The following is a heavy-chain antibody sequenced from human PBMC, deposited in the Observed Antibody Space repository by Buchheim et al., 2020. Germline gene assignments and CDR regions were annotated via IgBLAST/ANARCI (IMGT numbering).Heavy chain of an antibody. CDR2: ISYDGSHK. D-gene: IGHD2-15*01. CDR1: GFTFSRYH. CDR3: AKDRSYCSGGSCPNYFDY. J-gene: IGHJ4*02. V-gene: IGHV3-30*18. Sequence: QVQLVESGGGVVQPGRSLRLSCAASGFTFSRYHMHWVRQAPGKGLEWLAVISYDGSHKYYADSVKGRFTIYRDNSKNTLNLQMNSLRAEDTAVYYCAKDRSYCSGGSCPNYFDYWGQGTL.